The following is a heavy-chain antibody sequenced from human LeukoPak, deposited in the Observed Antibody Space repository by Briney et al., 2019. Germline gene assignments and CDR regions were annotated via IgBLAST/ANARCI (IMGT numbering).Heavy chain of an antibody. J-gene: IGHJ4*02. CDR3: TRGGTTLDY. CDR2: INTDGSNT. D-gene: IGHD1-7*01. Sequence: PGGSLRLSCAASGFAFSSYWMHWVRQAPGKGLVWVSRINTDGSNTAYADSVKGRFTISRDNAKNTLYLQMHSLRAEDTAVYYCTRGGTTLDYWGQGTLVSVSS. V-gene: IGHV3-74*01. CDR1: GFAFSSYW.